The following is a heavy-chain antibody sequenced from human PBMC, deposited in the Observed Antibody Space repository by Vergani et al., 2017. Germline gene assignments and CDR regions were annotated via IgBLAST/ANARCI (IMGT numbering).Heavy chain of an antibody. CDR2: IITIFGTA. V-gene: IGHV1-69*01. CDR1: GGTFSSYA. D-gene: IGHD3-22*01. J-gene: IGHJ4*01. CDR3: AATYYYDSSGLFSFDD. Sequence: QVHLVQSGAEVKKPGSSVTVSCKASGGTFSSYAISWVRQAPGQGLEWMGGIITIFGTANYAQKFQGRITITADESTSTAYMELSSLRSEDTAVYYCAATYYYDSSGLFSFDDWGQGTLVTVSS.